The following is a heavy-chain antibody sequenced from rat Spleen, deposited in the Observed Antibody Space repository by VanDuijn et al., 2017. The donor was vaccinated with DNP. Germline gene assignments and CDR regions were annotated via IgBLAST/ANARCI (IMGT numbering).Heavy chain of an antibody. D-gene: IGHD1-12*02. CDR3: ASPITMMGYWYFDF. Sequence: QVQLKESGPGMVQPSQTLSLTCTVSGFSLTDYSVHWVRQPPGKVLEWIAAMSSGGSTYYNSALKSRLSISRDTSKSQVFLTLNSVQTEDTAMYFCASPITMMGYWYFDFWGPGTMVTVSS. CDR2: MSSGGST. CDR1: GFSLTDYS. J-gene: IGHJ1*01. V-gene: IGHV2-6*01.